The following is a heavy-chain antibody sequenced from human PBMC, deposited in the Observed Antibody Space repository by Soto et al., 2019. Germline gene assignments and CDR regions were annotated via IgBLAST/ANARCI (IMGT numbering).Heavy chain of an antibody. Sequence: QVQLQQWGAGMLKPSETLSLTCGVYGGSFSDYYWTWIRQSPGKGLEWIGEINRSGNTNYNTSLQSRVTISLDTSKNQFSLKLNSVTAADTAVYYCARVGRLMIFGVVRRIRYGMDVWGQGTTVTVSS. D-gene: IGHD3-3*01. CDR3: ARVGRLMIFGVVRRIRYGMDV. CDR2: INRSGNT. J-gene: IGHJ6*02. V-gene: IGHV4-34*01. CDR1: GGSFSDYY.